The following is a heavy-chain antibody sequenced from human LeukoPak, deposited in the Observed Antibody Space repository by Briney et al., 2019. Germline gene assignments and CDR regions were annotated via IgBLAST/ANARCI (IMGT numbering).Heavy chain of an antibody. J-gene: IGHJ6*03. CDR1: GGSFRGYY. D-gene: IGHD4-17*01. V-gene: IGHV4-34*01. Sequence: SETLSLTCAVYGGSFRGYYWSWIRQPPGKGLEWIGEINHSGSTNYNPSLKSRVTISVDTSKNQFSLKLSSVTAADTAVYYCARGRGLRPYYYYYYMDVWGKGTTVTVSS. CDR3: ARGRGLRPYYYYYYMDV. CDR2: INHSGST.